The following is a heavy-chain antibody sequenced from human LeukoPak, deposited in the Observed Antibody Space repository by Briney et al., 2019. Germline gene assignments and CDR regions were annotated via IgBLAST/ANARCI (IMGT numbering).Heavy chain of an antibody. V-gene: IGHV4-34*01. CDR3: ARSETGLFDY. CDR1: GGSFSGYY. D-gene: IGHD3-9*01. Sequence: SETLSLTCAVYGGSFSGYYWSWIRQPPGKGLEWIGEINHSGSTNYNPSLKSRVTISVDTSKNQFSLKLSSVTAADTAVYYCARSETGLFDYWGQGTLVTVSS. J-gene: IGHJ4*02. CDR2: INHSGST.